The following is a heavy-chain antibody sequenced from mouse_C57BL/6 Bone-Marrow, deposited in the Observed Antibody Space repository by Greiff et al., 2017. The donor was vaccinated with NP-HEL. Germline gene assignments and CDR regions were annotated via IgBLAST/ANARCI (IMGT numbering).Heavy chain of an antibody. V-gene: IGHV1-53*01. D-gene: IGHD4-1*02. CDR3: ARAGNWDGNWYSDV. CDR2: INPSNGGS. CDR1: AYTFTNYW. J-gene: IGHJ1*03. Sequence: QVQLQQPGTELVKPGASVKLSCKASAYTFTNYWIHWVKQRPGQGLEWIGNINPSNGGSNYNEKFKSKATLTVDKSSSTAYMQLSSLTSEDSAVYHCARAGNWDGNWYSDVWGTGTTVTVSS.